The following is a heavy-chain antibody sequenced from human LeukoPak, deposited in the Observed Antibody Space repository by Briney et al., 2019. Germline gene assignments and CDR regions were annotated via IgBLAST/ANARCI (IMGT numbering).Heavy chain of an antibody. CDR2: IIPIFGTA. CDR3: AREAGNYGDYDYDY. V-gene: IGHV1-69*05. Sequence: ASVKVSCKASGGTLSSYAISWVRQAPGQGLEWMGRIIPIFGTANYAQKFQGRVTITTDESTSTAYMELSSLRSEDTGVYYCAREAGNYGDYDYDYWGQGTLVTVSS. D-gene: IGHD4-17*01. CDR1: GGTLSSYA. J-gene: IGHJ4*02.